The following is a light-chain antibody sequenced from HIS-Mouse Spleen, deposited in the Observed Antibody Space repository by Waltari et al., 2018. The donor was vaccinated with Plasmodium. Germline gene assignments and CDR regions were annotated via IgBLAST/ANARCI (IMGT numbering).Light chain of an antibody. CDR3: QQYNNWSFT. Sequence: EIVMTQSPATLSVSPGERATLSCRASQSVSSNLAWYQQKPGQAPRLLISGASTRATGIPARFRCSGSGTEFTLTISSLQSEDFAVYYCQQYNNWSFTFGPGTKVDIK. CDR2: GAS. CDR1: QSVSSN. V-gene: IGKV3-15*01. J-gene: IGKJ3*01.